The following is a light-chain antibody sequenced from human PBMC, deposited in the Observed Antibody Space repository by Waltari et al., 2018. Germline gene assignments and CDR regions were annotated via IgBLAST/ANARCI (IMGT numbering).Light chain of an antibody. V-gene: IGKV4-1*01. CDR1: QSVLYTANNKNF. Sequence: DIVMTQSPDSLAVSLGERATINCKASQSVLYTANNKNFLTWYQQKPGHPPKLLIYWASTRESVVPDRFSGSGSGTDFTLTISSLQAEDVAVYYCQQFHSTPVTFGQGTKLEIK. J-gene: IGKJ2*01. CDR3: QQFHSTPVT. CDR2: WAS.